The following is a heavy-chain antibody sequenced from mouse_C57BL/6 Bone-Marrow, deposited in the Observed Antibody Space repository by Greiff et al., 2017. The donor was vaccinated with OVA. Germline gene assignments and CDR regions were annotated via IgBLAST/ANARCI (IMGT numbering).Heavy chain of an antibody. Sequence: QVQLKESGPELVKPGASVKLSCKASGYTFTSYDINWVKQRPGQGLEWIGWIYPRDGSTKYNEKFKGKATLTVDTSSSTAYMELHSLTSEDSAVYFCASDDYYCSSHVLAMDYWGQGTSVTVSS. CDR1: GYTFTSYD. J-gene: IGHJ4*01. CDR3: ASDDYYCSSHVLAMDY. D-gene: IGHD1-1*01. CDR2: IYPRDGST. V-gene: IGHV1-85*01.